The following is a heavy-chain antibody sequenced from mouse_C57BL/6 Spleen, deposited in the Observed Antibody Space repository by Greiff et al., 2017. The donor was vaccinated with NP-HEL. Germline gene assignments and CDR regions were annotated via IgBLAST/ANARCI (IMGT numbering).Heavy chain of an antibody. Sequence: EVQLQESEGGLVQPGSSMKLSCTASGFTFSDYYMAWVRQVPEKGLEWVANINYDGSSTYYLDSLKSRFIISRDNAKNILYLQMSSLKSEDTATYYCARASLYYYAMDYWGQGTSVTVSS. D-gene: IGHD6-1*01. J-gene: IGHJ4*01. CDR1: GFTFSDYY. CDR2: INYDGSST. V-gene: IGHV5-16*01. CDR3: ARASLYYYAMDY.